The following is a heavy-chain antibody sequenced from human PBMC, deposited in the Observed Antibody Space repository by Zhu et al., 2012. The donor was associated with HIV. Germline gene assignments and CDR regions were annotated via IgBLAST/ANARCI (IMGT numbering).Heavy chain of an antibody. CDR1: GGSISSSSYY. CDR3: ARDGLERPAKAFDI. CDR2: IYYSGST. V-gene: IGHV4-61*03. Sequence: QVQLQESDPGLVKPSETLSLTCTVSGGSISSSSYYWGWIRQPPGKGLEWIGYIYYSGSTNYNPSLKSRVTISVDTSKNHFSLKLSSVTAADTAVYYCARDGLERPAKAFDIWGQGTMVTVST. J-gene: IGHJ3*02. D-gene: IGHD1-1*01.